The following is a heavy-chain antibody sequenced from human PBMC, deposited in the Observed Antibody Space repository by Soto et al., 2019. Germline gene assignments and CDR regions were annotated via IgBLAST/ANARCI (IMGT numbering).Heavy chain of an antibody. CDR3: ARGLYYYDSSGYDNNNWFDP. J-gene: IGHJ5*02. V-gene: IGHV4-31*03. Sequence: PSETLSLTCTVSGGSISSGGYYWSWIRQHPGKGLEWIGYIYYSGSTYYNPSLKSRVTISVDTSKKQFSLKLSSVTAADTAVYHCARGLYYYDSSGYDNNNWFDPWGQGTLVTVSS. CDR1: GGSISSGGYY. D-gene: IGHD3-22*01. CDR2: IYYSGST.